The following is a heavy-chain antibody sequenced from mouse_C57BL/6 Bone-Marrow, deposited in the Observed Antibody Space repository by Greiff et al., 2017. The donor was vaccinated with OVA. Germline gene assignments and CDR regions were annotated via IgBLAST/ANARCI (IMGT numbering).Heavy chain of an antibody. J-gene: IGHJ1*03. CDR1: GFTFSDFY. CDR2: SRNKANDYTT. CDR3: ARDDYYWYFDV. V-gene: IGHV7-1*01. Sequence: EVQVVESGGGLVQSGRSLRLSCATSGFTFSDFYMEWVRQAPGKGLEWIAASRNKANDYTTEYSASVKGRFIVSRDTSQSILYLQMNALRAEDTAIYYCARDDYYWYFDVWGTGTTVTGSS.